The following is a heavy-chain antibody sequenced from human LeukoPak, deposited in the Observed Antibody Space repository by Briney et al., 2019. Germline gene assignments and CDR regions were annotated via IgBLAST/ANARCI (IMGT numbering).Heavy chain of an antibody. D-gene: IGHD6-19*01. CDR3: AKRSAESSGYFNY. CDR1: GFTFIRYS. V-gene: IGHV3-23*01. CDR2: ITGSGAFT. J-gene: IGHJ4*02. Sequence: GGSLRLSCAASGFTFIRYSMTWVRQAPGKGLEWVSAITGSGAFTDYADSVKGRFTISRDNSKNTLYLQMNSLRAEDTAVYYCAKRSAESSGYFNYWGQGILVTVSS.